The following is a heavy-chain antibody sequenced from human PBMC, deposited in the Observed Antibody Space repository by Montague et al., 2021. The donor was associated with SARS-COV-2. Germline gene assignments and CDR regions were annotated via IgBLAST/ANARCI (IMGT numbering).Heavy chain of an antibody. CDR2: ISYRDVT. CDR1: GGSITTDAYH. V-gene: IGHV4-39*01. J-gene: IGHJ1*01. Sequence: SETLSLTCTVSGGSITTDAYHWGWIRQSPGKGLEWIGTISYRDVTYYNPSLKTRVNISVDKSRTHFSLTLRSVTAADTAVYSCARHDSTGTGQGSIDDWGQGTLVTVSS. CDR3: ARHDSTGTGQGSIDD. D-gene: IGHD1-1*01.